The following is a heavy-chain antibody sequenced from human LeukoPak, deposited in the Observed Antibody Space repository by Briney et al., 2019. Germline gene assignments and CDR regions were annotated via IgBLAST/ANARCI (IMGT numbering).Heavy chain of an antibody. J-gene: IGHJ4*02. Sequence: ASVKASCKASGDTFTNFYIHWVRQAPGQGLEWTGIINPSGSSTSYAQKFQGRVTMTRDTSTSTVNMELSNLRSEDTAVYYCAREGFYGGDLFPAFDYWGKGTLVTVSS. CDR2: INPSGSST. CDR3: AREGFYGGDLFPAFDY. V-gene: IGHV1-46*01. D-gene: IGHD3-10*01. CDR1: GDTFTNFY.